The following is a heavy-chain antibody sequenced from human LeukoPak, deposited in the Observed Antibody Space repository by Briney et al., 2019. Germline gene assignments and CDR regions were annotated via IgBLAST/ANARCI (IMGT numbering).Heavy chain of an antibody. CDR3: ARYGSGSTWFDP. Sequence: KPSQTLSLTCTVSGGSISSDNYQWRWIRQPPGKGLEWIGYINYSGSTYYNPSLKSRVTISVDTSKNQFSLKLTSVTAADTAVYYCARYGSGSTWFDPWGQGTLVTVSS. V-gene: IGHV4-30-4*01. CDR1: GGSISSDNYQ. D-gene: IGHD3-10*01. CDR2: INYSGST. J-gene: IGHJ5*02.